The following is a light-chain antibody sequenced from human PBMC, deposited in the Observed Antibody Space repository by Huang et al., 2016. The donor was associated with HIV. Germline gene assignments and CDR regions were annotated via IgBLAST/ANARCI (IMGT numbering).Light chain of an antibody. Sequence: ENVLTQSPGTLSLSPGERATLSCRASQSVGNNYLAWYQQKPGQAPRLLIYGASTRATGSPARCSGSGSGTVFTLTISRLEPADFAVYYCQQYGSSPRTFGQGTKVEIK. V-gene: IGKV3-20*01. J-gene: IGKJ1*01. CDR2: GAS. CDR1: QSVGNNY. CDR3: QQYGSSPRT.